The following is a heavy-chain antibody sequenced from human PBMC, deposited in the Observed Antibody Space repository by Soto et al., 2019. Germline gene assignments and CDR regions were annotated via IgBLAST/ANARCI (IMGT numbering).Heavy chain of an antibody. CDR1: GGSISSYY. CDR2: IYYSGST. CDR3: ARMEGWLSGYGMDV. Sequence: PSETLSLTCIVSGGSISSYYWSWIRQPPGKGLEWIGYIYYSGSTNYNPSLKSRVTISVDTSKNQLSLKLSSVTAADTAVYYCARMEGWLSGYGMDVWGQGTTVTVSS. V-gene: IGHV4-59*01. D-gene: IGHD3-22*01. J-gene: IGHJ6*02.